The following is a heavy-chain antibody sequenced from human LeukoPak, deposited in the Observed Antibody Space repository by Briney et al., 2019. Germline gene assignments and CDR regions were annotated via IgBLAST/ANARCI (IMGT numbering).Heavy chain of an antibody. D-gene: IGHD1-26*01. J-gene: IGHJ6*02. CDR2: IYTSGST. Sequence: PSETLSLTCTVSGGSISSGSYYWSWIRQPAGKGLEWIGRIYTSGSTNYNPSLKSRVTISVDTSKNQFSLKLSSVTAADTAVYYCARDLYYADEDYYYYGMDVWGQGTTVTVSS. CDR1: GGSISSGSYY. CDR3: ARDLYYADEDYYYYGMDV. V-gene: IGHV4-61*02.